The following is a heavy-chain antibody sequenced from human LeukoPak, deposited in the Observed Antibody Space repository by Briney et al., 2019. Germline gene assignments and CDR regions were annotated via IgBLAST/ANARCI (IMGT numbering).Heavy chain of an antibody. J-gene: IGHJ4*02. D-gene: IGHD3-10*01. CDR3: ARGRYYGSGATIDY. Sequence: PSETLSLTCTVSGYSISSGYYWGWIRQPPGKGLEWIGSIYHSGSTYYNPSLKSRVTISVDTSKYQFSLKLSSVTAADTAVYYWARGRYYGSGATIDYWGQGTLVTVSS. CDR2: IYHSGST. V-gene: IGHV4-38-2*02. CDR1: GYSISSGYY.